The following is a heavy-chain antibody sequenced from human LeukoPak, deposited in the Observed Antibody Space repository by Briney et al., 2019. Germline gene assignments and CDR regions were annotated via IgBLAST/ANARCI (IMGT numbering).Heavy chain of an antibody. Sequence: PSETLSLTCTVSGGSIGSYYWSWIREPPGKGVEWIGYIYYSGSTNYNPSLKSRVTISVDTSKNQFSLKLSSVTAADTAVYYCARGGHYYGSGSYYSPVYYYYGMDVWGQGTTVTVSS. CDR3: ARGGHYYGSGSYYSPVYYYYGMDV. D-gene: IGHD3-10*01. V-gene: IGHV4-59*01. J-gene: IGHJ6*02. CDR1: GGSIGSYY. CDR2: IYYSGST.